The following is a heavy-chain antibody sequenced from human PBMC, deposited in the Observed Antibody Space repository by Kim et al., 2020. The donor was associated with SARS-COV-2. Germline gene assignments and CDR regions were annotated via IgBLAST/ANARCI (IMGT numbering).Heavy chain of an antibody. CDR2: VNNGGNT. CDR1: GFTFSRYA. J-gene: IGHJ4*02. V-gene: IGHV3-23*01. Sequence: GGSLRLSCAASGFTFSRYAMSWVRQAPGKGPEWIAAVNNGGNTYYANSAKGRFTVSRDNNRNTLDLQMNSLKAEDTALYFCAKDHPSSGWPTFDSWGQG. CDR3: AKDHPSSGWPTFDS. D-gene: IGHD6-19*01.